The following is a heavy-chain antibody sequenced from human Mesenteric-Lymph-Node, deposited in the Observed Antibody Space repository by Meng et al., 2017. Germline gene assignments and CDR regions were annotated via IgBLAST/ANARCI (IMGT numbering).Heavy chain of an antibody. J-gene: IGHJ4*02. V-gene: IGHV4-38-2*02. CDR3: ARNPRDDYVWGSYRFFDY. CDR1: GYSISSGYY. Sequence: SETLSLTCTVSGYSISSGYYWGWIRQPPGKGLEWIGSIYHSESTYYNPSLKSRVTISVDTSKNQFSLRLSSVTAADTAVYYCARNPRDDYVWGSYRFFDYWGQGTLVTVSS. D-gene: IGHD3-16*02. CDR2: IYHSEST.